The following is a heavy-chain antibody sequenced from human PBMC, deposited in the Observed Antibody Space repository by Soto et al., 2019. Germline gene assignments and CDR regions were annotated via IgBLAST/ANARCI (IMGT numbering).Heavy chain of an antibody. CDR2: IIPIFGTA. CDR1: GGTFSSYA. J-gene: IGHJ6*02. Sequence: QVPLVQSGAEVKKPGSSVKVSCKASGGTFSSYAISWVRQAPGQGLEWMGGIIPIFGTANYAQKFQGRVTITADESKSTAYMELSSLRSEDTAVYYCARYCTNGVCYTWGNYYYGMDVWGQGTTVTVSS. D-gene: IGHD2-8*01. CDR3: ARYCTNGVCYTWGNYYYGMDV. V-gene: IGHV1-69*01.